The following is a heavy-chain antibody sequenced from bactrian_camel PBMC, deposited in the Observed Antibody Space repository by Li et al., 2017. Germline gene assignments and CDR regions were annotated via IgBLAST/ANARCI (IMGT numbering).Heavy chain of an antibody. Sequence: QAQLVESGGGSVQAGGSLRLSCKASQYTCSDCCTGWFRQAPGQPRDGRGGVAAIDSDGTIEYAVSVKGRFTISRDNAENTLYLQMNSLTPEDTARYYCAAGFAMLVRWLLVENEYTSWGQGTQVTVS. V-gene: IGHV3S53*01. CDR3: AAGFAMLVRWLLVENEYTS. D-gene: IGHD6*01. CDR1: QYTCSDCC. CDR2: IDSDGTI. J-gene: IGHJ4*01.